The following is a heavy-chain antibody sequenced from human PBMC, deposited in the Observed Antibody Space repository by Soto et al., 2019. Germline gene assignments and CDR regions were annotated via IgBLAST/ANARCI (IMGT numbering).Heavy chain of an antibody. CDR3: VSQRTTVPTQAYFDY. V-gene: IGHV4-39*01. D-gene: IGHD4-17*01. Sequence: TATLSRTCTVSVVSVTNSSYYWGWIRPSPGKGLEWIGSVYYRGRSYSKSSVKSRVTISVDTSKNRFSLSLNSVTASDTAVYFCVSQRTTVPTQAYFDYWGPGALVTVS. CDR2: VYYRGRS. CDR1: VVSVTNSSYY. J-gene: IGHJ4*02.